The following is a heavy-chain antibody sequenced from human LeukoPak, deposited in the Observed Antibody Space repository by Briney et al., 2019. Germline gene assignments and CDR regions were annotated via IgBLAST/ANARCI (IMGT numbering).Heavy chain of an antibody. Sequence: ASVKVSCKASGHTFTSYDINWVRQATGQGLEWMGWMNPNSGNTGYAQKFQGRVTMTRNTSISTAYMELSSLRSEDTAVYYCARVHSLLRRNAGYYYYMDVWGKGTTVTISS. CDR1: GHTFTSYD. V-gene: IGHV1-8*01. CDR2: MNPNSGNT. J-gene: IGHJ6*03. D-gene: IGHD1-14*01. CDR3: ARVHSLLRRNAGYYYYMDV.